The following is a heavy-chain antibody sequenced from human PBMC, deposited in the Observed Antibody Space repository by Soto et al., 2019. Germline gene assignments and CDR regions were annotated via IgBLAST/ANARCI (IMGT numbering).Heavy chain of an antibody. Sequence: GGSLRLSCSASGFTFSTYTMHWVRQAPGKGLQYVSTISSNGGSTYYADSVKGRFTISRDNSKNTLYLQMSSLRTEDTAVYYCACIFSGGYSYGFYYYGMDAWGQGTTVTVS. V-gene: IGHV3-64D*06. CDR2: ISSNGGST. D-gene: IGHD5-18*01. CDR1: GFTFSTYT. CDR3: ACIFSGGYSYGFYYYGMDA. J-gene: IGHJ6*02.